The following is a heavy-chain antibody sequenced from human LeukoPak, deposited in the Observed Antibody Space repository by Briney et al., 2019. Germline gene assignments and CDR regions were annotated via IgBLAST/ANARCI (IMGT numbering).Heavy chain of an antibody. CDR1: GYTFTSYD. Sequence: ASVNVSCKASGYTFTSYDFNWVRQATGQRPEWMGWMSPNSGDTGYAQKFQDRVTMTRNTSISTAYMELSSLRSDDTAVYYCARGPPNWGYDYWGPGTLVTVSS. CDR3: ARGPPNWGYDY. V-gene: IGHV1-8*01. J-gene: IGHJ4*02. CDR2: MSPNSGDT. D-gene: IGHD7-27*01.